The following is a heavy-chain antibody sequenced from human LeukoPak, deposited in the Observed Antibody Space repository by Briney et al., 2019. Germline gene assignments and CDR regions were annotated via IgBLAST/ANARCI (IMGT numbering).Heavy chain of an antibody. J-gene: IGHJ4*02. CDR3: ARTEYPLVLLPYYFDY. Sequence: GASVKYSCKASGYTFTSYGISWVREAPGQGLEWMGWISAYNGNTNYAQKLQGRVTMTTDTSTSTAYMELRSLRSDDTAVYYCARTEYPLVLLPYYFDYWGQGTLVTVSS. CDR1: GYTFTSYG. D-gene: IGHD2-15*01. V-gene: IGHV1-18*04. CDR2: ISAYNGNT.